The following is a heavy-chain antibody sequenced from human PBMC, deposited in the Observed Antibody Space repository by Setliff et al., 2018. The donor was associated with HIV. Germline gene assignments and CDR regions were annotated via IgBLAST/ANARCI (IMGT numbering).Heavy chain of an antibody. CDR2: ISVYSGHT. V-gene: IGHV1-18*01. CDR1: GYTFTNYG. D-gene: IGHD3-16*01. J-gene: IGHJ6*03. CDR3: ARDHGGDTFYYYMDV. Sequence: ASVKVSCKASGYTFTNYGISWVRQAPGQGLEWMGWISVYSGHTNYAQKLQGRVTMTTDTSTSTAYMELRSLRSDDTAVYYCARDHGGDTFYYYMDVWGKGTTVTVSS.